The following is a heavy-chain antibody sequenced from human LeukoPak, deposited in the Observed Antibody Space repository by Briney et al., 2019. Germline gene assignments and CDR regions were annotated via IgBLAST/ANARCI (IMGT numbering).Heavy chain of an antibody. J-gene: IGHJ6*03. Sequence: SVKVSCKASGGTFSSYAISWVRQAPGQGLEWMGGIIPIFGTANYAQKFQGRVTITADKSTSTAYMELSSLRSEDTAVYYCARNGAIAAAGTGSGGYYYYYYYMDVWGKGTTVTVSS. D-gene: IGHD6-13*01. CDR1: GGTFSSYA. CDR2: IIPIFGTA. V-gene: IGHV1-69*06. CDR3: ARNGAIAAAGTGSGGYYYYYYYMDV.